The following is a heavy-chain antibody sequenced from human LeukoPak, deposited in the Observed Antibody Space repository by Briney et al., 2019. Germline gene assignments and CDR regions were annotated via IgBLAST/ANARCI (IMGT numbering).Heavy chain of an antibody. CDR2: IYYSGST. CDR3: ARGIGDGYNHPFDY. J-gene: IGHJ4*02. CDR1: GGSISSYY. Sequence: SETLSLTCTVFGGSISSYYWSWIRQPPGKGLEWIGYIYYSGSTNYNPSLKSRVTISVDTSKNQFSLKLSSVTAADTAVYYCARGIGDGYNHPFDYWGQGTLVTVSS. D-gene: IGHD5-24*01. V-gene: IGHV4-59*01.